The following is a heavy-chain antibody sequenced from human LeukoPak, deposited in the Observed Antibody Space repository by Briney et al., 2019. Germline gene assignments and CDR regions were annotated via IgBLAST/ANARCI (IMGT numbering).Heavy chain of an antibody. CDR1: GYTFTSYY. D-gene: IGHD2-2*01. CDR2: INPSGGST. V-gene: IGHV1-46*01. CDR3: ARERLRYCSSTSCPPGYYYGMDV. J-gene: IGHJ6*02. Sequence: ASVKVSCKASGYTFTSYYMHWVRQAPGQGLEWMGIINPSGGSTSYAQKFQGRVTITADKSTSTAYMELSSLRSEDTAVYYCARERLRYCSSTSCPPGYYYGMDVWGQGTTVTVSS.